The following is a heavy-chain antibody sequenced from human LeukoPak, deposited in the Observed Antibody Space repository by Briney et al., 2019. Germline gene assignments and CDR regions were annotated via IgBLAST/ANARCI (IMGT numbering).Heavy chain of an antibody. V-gene: IGHV4-34*01. CDR1: GGSFSGYY. CDR2: INHSGST. CDR3: AADNLRSGGY. D-gene: IGHD4-17*01. J-gene: IGHJ4*02. Sequence: SETLSLTCAVYGGSFSGYYWSWIRQPPGKGLEWIGEINHSGSTNYNPSLKSRVTISVDTSKNQFSLKLSSVTAADTAVYYCAADNLRSGGYWGQGTLVTVSS.